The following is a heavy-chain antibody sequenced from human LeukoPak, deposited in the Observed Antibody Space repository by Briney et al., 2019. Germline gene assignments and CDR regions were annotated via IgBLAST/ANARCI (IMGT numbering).Heavy chain of an antibody. CDR2: ISYDGSNK. CDR1: GFTFSSYA. D-gene: IGHD3-22*01. V-gene: IGHV3-30-3*01. CDR3: ARGGGLGVVVRTAKTFDI. Sequence: GRSLRLSCAAAGFTFSSYAMHWVRQAPGNGLEWVLVISYDGSNKYYADSMKGRFTISRDNSKNTLYLQMNSLRAEDTAVYYCARGGGLGVVVRTAKTFDIWGQGTMVTVSS. J-gene: IGHJ3*02.